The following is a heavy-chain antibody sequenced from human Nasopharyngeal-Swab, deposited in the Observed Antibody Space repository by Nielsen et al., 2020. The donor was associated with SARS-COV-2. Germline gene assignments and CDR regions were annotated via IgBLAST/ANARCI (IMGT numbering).Heavy chain of an antibody. J-gene: IGHJ4*02. D-gene: IGHD3-22*01. CDR3: ARDYYDNYDSDY. CDR2: INPYSGDT. Sequence: WVRQAPGQGLEWVGCINPYSGDTKYAQKFQGRVTVTRDTSRSTAYIELSRLRSDGTAVYYCARDYYDNYDSDYWGQGTRVTVSS. V-gene: IGHV1-2*02.